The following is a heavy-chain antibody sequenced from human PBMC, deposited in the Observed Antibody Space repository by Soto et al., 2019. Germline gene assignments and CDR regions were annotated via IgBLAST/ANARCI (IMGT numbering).Heavy chain of an antibody. D-gene: IGHD1-26*01. CDR2: ISAYNGNT. CDR3: ARASMLTGATPLNY. Sequence: QVQLVQSGAEVKKPGASVKVSCKASGYTFTSYGISWVRQAPGQGLEWMGWISAYNGNTNYAQKLHGRATMTTGTSTVTAHMELRRLRSDDTAVYYCARASMLTGATPLNYCGQGTLVTFSS. CDR1: GYTFTSYG. J-gene: IGHJ4*02. V-gene: IGHV1-18*01.